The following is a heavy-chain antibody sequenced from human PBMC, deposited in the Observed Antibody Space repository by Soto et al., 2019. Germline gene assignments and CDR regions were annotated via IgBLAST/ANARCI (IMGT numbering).Heavy chain of an antibody. CDR1: GFIFSDYG. J-gene: IGHJ2*01. Sequence: QVQLVESGGGVVQPGRSLRLSCVASGFIFSDYGMHWVRQAPGKGPEWVAVIWDDGSDKYYGDSVKGRFTISRDNSKNTLYLQMNSLTVEDTAVYFCARGKTSSSWSHWYFDLWGRGTLVTVSS. D-gene: IGHD6-13*01. CDR3: ARGKTSSSWSHWYFDL. V-gene: IGHV3-33*01. CDR2: IWDDGSDK.